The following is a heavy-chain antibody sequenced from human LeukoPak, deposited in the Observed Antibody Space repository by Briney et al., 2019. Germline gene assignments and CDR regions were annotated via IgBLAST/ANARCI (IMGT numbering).Heavy chain of an antibody. CDR2: ISWNSNLI. CDR1: GFTFDDYA. CDR3: AKDRNYELLYAFDI. Sequence: GGSLRPSCAVPGFTFDDYAMHWVRQAPGKGLEWVSGISWNSNLIGYADSVKGRFTISRDNAKNSLYLQMSSLRPEDMALYYCAKDRNYELLYAFDIWGQGTMVTVSS. D-gene: IGHD2-2*02. V-gene: IGHV3-9*03. J-gene: IGHJ3*02.